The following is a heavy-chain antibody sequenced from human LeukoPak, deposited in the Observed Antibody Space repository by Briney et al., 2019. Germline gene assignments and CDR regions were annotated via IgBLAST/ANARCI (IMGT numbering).Heavy chain of an antibody. D-gene: IGHD3-10*01. CDR2: ISSSSFI. J-gene: IGHJ4*02. CDR3: ARVASSGSLDY. CDR1: GFTFSTYS. V-gene: IGHV3-21*01. Sequence: GGSLRLSCAASGFTFSTYSMNWVRQAPGKGLEWVSSISSSSFIYYADSVKGRFTISRDNAKNSLYLQMNSLRAEDTAVYYCARVASSGSLDYWGQGTLVTVSS.